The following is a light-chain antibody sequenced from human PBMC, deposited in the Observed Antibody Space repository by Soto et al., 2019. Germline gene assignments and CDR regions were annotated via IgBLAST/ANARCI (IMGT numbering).Light chain of an antibody. J-gene: IGKJ1*01. CDR2: DAS. Sequence: DIQMTQSPSTLSASVGDRVTITCRASQSISSWLAWYQQKPGKAPKLLIYDASSLESGVPSRFSGSGSGTEFTLTSSSLQPDDFATYYCQQYGTFGQGTKVEIK. V-gene: IGKV1-5*01. CDR1: QSISSW. CDR3: QQYGT.